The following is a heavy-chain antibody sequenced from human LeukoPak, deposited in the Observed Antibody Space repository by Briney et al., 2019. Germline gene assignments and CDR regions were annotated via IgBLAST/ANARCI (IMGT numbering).Heavy chain of an antibody. CDR2: VNANSGAT. D-gene: IGHD3-10*01. V-gene: IGHV1-2*02. CDR3: ARSGRVGAMDV. CDR1: GYTFTGYY. J-gene: IGHJ6*02. Sequence: ASVKVSCKASGYTFTGYYMHWVRQAPGQGLEWMGWVNANSGATKYEENFQGRVTMTRDTSITTAYMELSRLTSDDTAVYYCARSGRVGAMDVWGQGTTVTVSS.